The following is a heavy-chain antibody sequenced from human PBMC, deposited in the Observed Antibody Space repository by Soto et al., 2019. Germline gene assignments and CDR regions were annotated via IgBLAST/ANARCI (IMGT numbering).Heavy chain of an antibody. Sequence: QVQLQESGPGLVKPSGTLSLTCAVSGGSISSINWWSWVRQPPGKGLKWIGEIYHSGSTTYNPSLMIRVTISVDKAKNQFSLKLKSVTAADTAIYDCAGGGGPDIAYGMDVWGQGTTVIVSS. D-gene: IGHD5-12*01. CDR1: GGSISSINW. V-gene: IGHV4-4*02. CDR3: AGGGGPDIAYGMDV. CDR2: IYHSGST. J-gene: IGHJ6*02.